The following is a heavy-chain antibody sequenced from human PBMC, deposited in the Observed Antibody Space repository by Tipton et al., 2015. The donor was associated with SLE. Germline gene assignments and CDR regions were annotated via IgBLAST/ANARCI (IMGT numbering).Heavy chain of an antibody. J-gene: IGHJ4*02. Sequence: QSGAEVKKPGASVKVSCMASGYTFTNYGISWVRQAPGQGLEWMGWIFPYYGNTKYAQKYEGRVTITTDTSASVAYMELKSLRSDDTAVYFCARDRDYYGSGSPGPHWGQGTLVTVSA. CDR2: IFPYYGNT. CDR1: GYTFTNYG. D-gene: IGHD3-10*01. V-gene: IGHV1-18*01. CDR3: ARDRDYYGSGSPGPH.